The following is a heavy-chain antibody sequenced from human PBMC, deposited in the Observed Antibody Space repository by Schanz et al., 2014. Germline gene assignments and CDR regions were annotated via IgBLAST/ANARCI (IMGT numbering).Heavy chain of an antibody. CDR3: ARGRTFDY. J-gene: IGHJ4*02. CDR2: ITPSGGST. V-gene: IGHV1-46*02. Sequence: QVLQVQSGSELKKPGTSVKVSCKASGYTFNNYTYVMIWVRQAPGQGLEWMGIITPSGGSTNYAQKLQGRVTMTRDTSTSTVYIELHILTSEDTAVYYCARGRTFDYWGQGTLVTVSS. CDR1: GYTFNNYT.